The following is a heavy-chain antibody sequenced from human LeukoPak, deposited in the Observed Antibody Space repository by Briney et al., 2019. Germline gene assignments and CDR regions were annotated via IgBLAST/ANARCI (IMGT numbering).Heavy chain of an antibody. CDR1: GFTYSSYA. CDR3: ANGGDYYDSSGPTLDAFDI. V-gene: IGHV3-23*01. D-gene: IGHD3-22*01. CDR2: ISASGGST. J-gene: IGHJ3*02. Sequence: GGSLRLSCAASGFTYSSYAMTWVRQAPGKGLEWVSAISASGGSTYYADSVKGRFTISRDNSKNTLYLQMNSLRAEDTAVYYCANGGDYYDSSGPTLDAFDIWGQGTMVTVSS.